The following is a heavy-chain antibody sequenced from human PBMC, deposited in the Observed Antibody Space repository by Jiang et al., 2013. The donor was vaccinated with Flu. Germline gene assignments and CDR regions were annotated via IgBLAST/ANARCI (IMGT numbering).Heavy chain of an antibody. J-gene: IGHJ3*02. CDR1: GYNFNDYW. Sequence: VQLVESGAEVKKPGESLKISCKTSGYNFNDYWIGWVRQMPGRGLEWMGIIYPGDSDTRYSSSFQGQVTISADKLIKTAYLQWSSVKASDTAMYYCATRNSRGWYDSFNIWGLGT. D-gene: IGHD6-19*01. CDR3: ATRNSRGWYDSFNI. CDR2: IYPGDSDT. V-gene: IGHV5-51*01.